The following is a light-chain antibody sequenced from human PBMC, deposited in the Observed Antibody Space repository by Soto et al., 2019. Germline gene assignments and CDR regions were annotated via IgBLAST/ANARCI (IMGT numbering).Light chain of an antibody. Sequence: DIQMTQSPSTLSASVGDRVTITCRASQSISNWVAWYQLKSGKAPNLLIYKASTLETGVPSRFSGSGSGTEFTLTISCLQSEDFATYYCQQYYSFPLNFGGGTKVDIK. V-gene: IGKV1-5*03. CDR2: KAS. CDR3: QQYYSFPLN. J-gene: IGKJ4*01. CDR1: QSISNW.